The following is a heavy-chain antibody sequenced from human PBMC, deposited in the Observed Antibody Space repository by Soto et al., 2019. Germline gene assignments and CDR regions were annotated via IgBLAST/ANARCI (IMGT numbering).Heavy chain of an antibody. CDR1: GFTVSSNY. CDR3: ARDGFEYSSGWFDY. J-gene: IGHJ5*01. D-gene: IGHD6-19*01. V-gene: IGHV3-53*01. Sequence: GGSLRLSCAASGFTVSSNYMSWVRQAPGKGLEWVSVIYSGGSTYYADSVEGRFTVSRDNSKNTLYLQMNSLRAEDTAVYYCARDGFEYSSGWFDYWGQGTLVTVSS. CDR2: IYSGGST.